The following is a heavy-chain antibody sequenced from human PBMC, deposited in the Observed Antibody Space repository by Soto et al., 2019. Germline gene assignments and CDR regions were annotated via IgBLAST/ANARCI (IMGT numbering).Heavy chain of an antibody. CDR1: GFTFSDYD. CDR3: VRERAPFDAFDI. V-gene: IGHV3-11*04. CDR2: ISSSGSNI. J-gene: IGHJ3*02. Sequence: PGGSLRLSCAASGFTFSDYDMSWIRQAPGKGLEWVSYISSSGSNIYYADAVKGRFTISRDNAKDTLYLQMNSLRVEDTAVYYCVRERAPFDAFDIWGQGTMVTVSS.